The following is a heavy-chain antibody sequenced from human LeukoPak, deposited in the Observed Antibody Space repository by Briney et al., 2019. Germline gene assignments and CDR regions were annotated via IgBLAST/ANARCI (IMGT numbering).Heavy chain of an antibody. V-gene: IGHV2-5*08. Sequence: TLSLTCTVSGGSISSGDYYWSWIRQPPGKALEWLALIYWDDDKRYSPSLKSRLTITKDTSKNQVVLTMTNMDPVDTATYYCAHSYYDSSGYYSSYWGQGTLVTVSS. D-gene: IGHD3-22*01. CDR3: AHSYYDSSGYYSSY. J-gene: IGHJ4*02. CDR1: GGSISSGDYY. CDR2: IYWDDDK.